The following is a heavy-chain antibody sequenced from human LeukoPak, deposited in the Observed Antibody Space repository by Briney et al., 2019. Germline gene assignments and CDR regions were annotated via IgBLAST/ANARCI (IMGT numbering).Heavy chain of an antibody. Sequence: ASVKVSCKVSGYTLTELSMHWVRQAPGKGLEWMGGFDPEDGETIYAQKFQGRVTMTEDTSTDTAYMELSSLRSEDTAVYYCATSYISSWYDKDREGGGYFDYWGQGTLVTVSS. D-gene: IGHD6-13*01. V-gene: IGHV1-24*01. J-gene: IGHJ4*02. CDR2: FDPEDGET. CDR3: ATSYISSWYDKDREGGGYFDY. CDR1: GYTLTELS.